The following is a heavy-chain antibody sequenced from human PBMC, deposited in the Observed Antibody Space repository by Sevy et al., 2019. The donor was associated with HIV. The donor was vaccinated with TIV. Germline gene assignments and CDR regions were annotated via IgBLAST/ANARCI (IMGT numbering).Heavy chain of an antibody. CDR2: ISGSGGST. Sequence: GGSLRLSCAASVFTFSSYAMSWVRQAPGKGLEWVSAISGSGGSTYYADSVKGRFTISRDNSKNTLYLQMNSLRAEDTAVYYCAKGVLTATYYYYYYGMDVWGQGTTVTVSS. D-gene: IGHD3-9*01. CDR3: AKGVLTATYYYYYYGMDV. J-gene: IGHJ6*02. V-gene: IGHV3-23*01. CDR1: VFTFSSYA.